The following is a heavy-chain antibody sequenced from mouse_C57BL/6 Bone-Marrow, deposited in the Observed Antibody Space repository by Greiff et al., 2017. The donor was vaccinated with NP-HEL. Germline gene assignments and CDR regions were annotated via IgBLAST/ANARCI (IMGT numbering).Heavy chain of an antibody. CDR1: GFDFSGYW. J-gene: IGHJ3*01. V-gene: IGHV4-1*02. CDR2: INPESSTI. D-gene: IGHD1-2*01. Sequence: EVKLQESGGGLVQPGGSLKLSCAASGFDFSGYWMSWVRQAPGKGLEWIGEINPESSTINYKPSLKDRFIISRDNAKNTLFLQMSKVRSDDTALYYCARLHYYGSFAYWGQGTLVTVSA. CDR3: ARLHYYGSFAY.